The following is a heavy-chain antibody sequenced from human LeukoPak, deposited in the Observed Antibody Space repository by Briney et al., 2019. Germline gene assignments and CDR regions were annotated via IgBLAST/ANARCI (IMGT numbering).Heavy chain of an antibody. CDR1: GGSISCGDYY. Sequence: SETLSLTCTVSGGSISCGDYYWSWIRQPPGKGLEWIGYIYYSGSTYYNPSLKSRVTISVDTSKNQFSLKLSSVTAADTAVYYCAREVVVPAAHAFDIWSQGTMVTVSS. V-gene: IGHV4-30-4*02. J-gene: IGHJ3*02. D-gene: IGHD2-2*01. CDR3: AREVVVPAAHAFDI. CDR2: IYYSGST.